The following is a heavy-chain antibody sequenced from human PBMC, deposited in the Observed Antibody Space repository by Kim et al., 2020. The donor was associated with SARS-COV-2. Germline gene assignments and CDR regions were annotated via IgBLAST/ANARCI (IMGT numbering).Heavy chain of an antibody. Sequence: GGSLRLSCTTSGFTFGDYAMSWVRQAPGKGLEWVGFIRSKAYGGTTEYAASVKGRFTISRDDSKSIAYLQMNSLKTEDTAVYYCTRGSGYYDYWGQGTLVTVSS. CDR1: GFTFGDYA. D-gene: IGHD3-3*01. V-gene: IGHV3-49*04. CDR3: TRGSGYYDY. CDR2: IRSKAYGGTT. J-gene: IGHJ4*02.